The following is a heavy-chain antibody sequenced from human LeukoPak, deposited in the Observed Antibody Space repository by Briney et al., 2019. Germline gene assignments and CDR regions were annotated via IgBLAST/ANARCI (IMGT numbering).Heavy chain of an antibody. CDR1: GGSISSHY. D-gene: IGHD3-16*02. V-gene: IGHV4-59*08. CDR3: ARQPLLWGSYRPAGRIDY. Sequence: SETLSLTCTVSGGSISSHYWNWIRQPPGKGLEWIGYIYYSGSTNYNPSLKSRVTISVDTSKNQFFLKLRSVTAEDTAVYYCARQPLLWGSYRPAGRIDYWGQGTLVTVSS. CDR2: IYYSGST. J-gene: IGHJ4*02.